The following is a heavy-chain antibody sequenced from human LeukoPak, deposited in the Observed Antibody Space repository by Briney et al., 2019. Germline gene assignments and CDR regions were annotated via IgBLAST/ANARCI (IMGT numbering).Heavy chain of an antibody. Sequence: GGSLRLSCAASGFTSSSYSMNWVRQAPGKGLEWVSYISSSSSTIYYADSVKGRFTISRDNAKNSLYLQMNSLRAEDTAVYYCARGSSSGWSHEAFDIWGQGTMVTVSS. CDR2: ISSSSSTI. CDR1: GFTSSSYS. D-gene: IGHD6-19*01. V-gene: IGHV3-48*04. J-gene: IGHJ3*02. CDR3: ARGSSSGWSHEAFDI.